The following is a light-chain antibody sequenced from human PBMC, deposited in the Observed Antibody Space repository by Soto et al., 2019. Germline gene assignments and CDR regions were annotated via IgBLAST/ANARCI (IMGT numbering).Light chain of an antibody. CDR3: PQYGSSPLT. CDR2: GAS. CDR1: QSVSNNY. V-gene: IGKV3-20*01. Sequence: EMVLTQSPGTLSLSPGERATLSCRASQSVSNNYLAWYQQKPGQAPRLLIYGASRRATGIPDRFSGSGSGTDFTLTIRRVGPEDFAVYSCPQYGSSPLTFGGGTKVEIK. J-gene: IGKJ4*01.